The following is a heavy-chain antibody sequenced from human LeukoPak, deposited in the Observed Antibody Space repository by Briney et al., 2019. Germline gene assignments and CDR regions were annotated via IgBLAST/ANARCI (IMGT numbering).Heavy chain of an antibody. CDR1: GHTFTNSA. CDR3: AIGCHCNYGLSSWFDP. Sequence: PGGSLRLSCEASGHTFTNSALGWLRQAPGKGLEWVSGMSAGTDTYYADSVRGRFTISRDISKDTLYLQMDSLRADDTAVYYWAIGCHCNYGLSSWFDPWGQGTLVIVSS. CDR2: MSAGTDT. V-gene: IGHV3-23*01. D-gene: IGHD1-7*01. J-gene: IGHJ5*02.